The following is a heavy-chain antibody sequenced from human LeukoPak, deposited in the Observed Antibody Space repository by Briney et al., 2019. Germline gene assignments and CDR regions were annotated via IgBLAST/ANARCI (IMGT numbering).Heavy chain of an antibody. D-gene: IGHD3-10*01. V-gene: IGHV1-69*13. CDR1: GGTFSSYA. J-gene: IGHJ5*02. Sequence: EASVKVSCKASGGTFSSYAISWVRQAPGQGLEWMGGIIPIFGTANYAQKFQGRVTITADESTSTAYMELSSLRSEDTAVYYCARGHGSGYTNYFDPWGQGTLVTVSS. CDR2: IIPIFGTA. CDR3: ARGHGSGYTNYFDP.